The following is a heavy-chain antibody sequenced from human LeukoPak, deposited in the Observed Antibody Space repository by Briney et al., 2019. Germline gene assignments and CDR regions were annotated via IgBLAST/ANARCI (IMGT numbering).Heavy chain of an antibody. CDR2: ISDSGGSP. CDR1: GFTFSRYA. Sequence: PGGSLRPSCATSGFTFSRYAMTWVRQAPGKGLEWVSIISDSGGSPYYADSVKGRFTISRDNSKNTLYLQMNSLRAEDTAIYYCASSGSYYFPFDYWGQGTLVTVSS. J-gene: IGHJ4*02. D-gene: IGHD3-10*01. V-gene: IGHV3-23*01. CDR3: ASSGSYYFPFDY.